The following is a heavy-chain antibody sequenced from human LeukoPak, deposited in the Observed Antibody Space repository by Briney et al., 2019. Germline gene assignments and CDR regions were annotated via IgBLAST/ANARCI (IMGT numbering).Heavy chain of an antibody. J-gene: IGHJ6*03. CDR1: GGSISNLDYY. Sequence: SETLSLTCTVSGGSISNLDYYWTWIRQPAGKGLEWIGRVYTSGSTNYNPSLKSRVTISVDTSKNQFSLKLSSVTAADTAVYYCARAASTHYYYYMDVWGKGTTVTVSS. CDR2: VYTSGST. D-gene: IGHD6-13*01. CDR3: ARAASTHYYYYMDV. V-gene: IGHV4-61*02.